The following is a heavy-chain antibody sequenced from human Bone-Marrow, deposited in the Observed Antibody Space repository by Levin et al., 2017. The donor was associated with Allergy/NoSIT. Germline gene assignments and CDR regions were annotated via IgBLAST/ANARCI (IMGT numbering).Heavy chain of an antibody. V-gene: IGHV3-30*18. CDR1: GFTFSSYG. J-gene: IGHJ4*02. CDR2: ISYDGSNK. Sequence: GGSLRLSCAASGFTFSSYGMHWVRQAPGKGLEWVAVISYDGSNKYYADSVKGRFTISRDNSKNTLYLQMNSLRAEDTAVYYCAKGEFIAAAGLDYWGQGTLVTVSS. D-gene: IGHD6-13*01. CDR3: AKGEFIAAAGLDY.